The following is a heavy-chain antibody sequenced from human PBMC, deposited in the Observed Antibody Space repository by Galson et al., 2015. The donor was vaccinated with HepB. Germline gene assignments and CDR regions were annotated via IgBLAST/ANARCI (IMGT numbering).Heavy chain of an antibody. CDR2: ISWNSGSI. V-gene: IGHV3-9*01. J-gene: IGHJ6*02. CDR1: GFTFDDYA. D-gene: IGHD3-3*01. Sequence: SLRLSCAASGFTFDDYAMHWVRQAPGKGLEWVSGISWNSGSIGYADSVKGRFTISRDNAKNSLYLQMNSLRAEDTALYYCAKDLWRGWRGGAIRYYYYGMDVWGQGTTVTVSS. CDR3: AKDLWRGWRGGAIRYYYYGMDV.